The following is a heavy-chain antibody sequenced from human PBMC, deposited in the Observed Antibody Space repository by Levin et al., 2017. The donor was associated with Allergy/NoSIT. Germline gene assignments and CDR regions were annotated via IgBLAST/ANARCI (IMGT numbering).Heavy chain of an antibody. CDR2: MNPNSGNT. CDR3: ARGYRGYDDFDY. D-gene: IGHD5-12*01. CDR1: GYTFTSYD. Sequence: GESLKISCKASGYTFTSYDINWVRQATGQGLEWMGWMNPNSGNTGYTQKFQCRVTMTRNTSISTAYMELGSLRSGDTAVYYCARGYRGYDDFDYWGQGTLVTVSS. V-gene: IGHV1-8*01. J-gene: IGHJ4*02.